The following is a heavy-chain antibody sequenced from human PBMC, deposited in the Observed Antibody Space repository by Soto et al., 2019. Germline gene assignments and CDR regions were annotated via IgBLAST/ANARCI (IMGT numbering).Heavy chain of an antibody. Sequence: SETLSLTCTVSGDSVNNYYWSWIRQPPGKRLEWIGCIYYTGSTTYNPSLETRVTMSVDTSKNQFSLKLNSVNAADTAVYYCAKYRSTEAEGFTLDYWGRGTLVTVSS. D-gene: IGHD2-2*01. V-gene: IGHV4-59*02. CDR1: GDSVNNYY. CDR2: IYYTGST. CDR3: AKYRSTEAEGFTLDY. J-gene: IGHJ4*02.